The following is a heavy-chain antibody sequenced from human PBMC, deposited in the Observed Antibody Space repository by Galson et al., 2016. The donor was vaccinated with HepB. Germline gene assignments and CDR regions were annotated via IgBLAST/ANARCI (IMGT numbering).Heavy chain of an antibody. Sequence: SLRLSCAASGFTFSWYWMSWVRQAPGKGLEWVANINGDGSDKRYVESVKGRFTISRDNAENSLYLQINSLRAEDTALYYCARAGLGNTSAYLDAWGQGTLVTVSS. CDR3: ARAGLGNTSAYLDA. CDR2: INGDGSDK. CDR1: GFTFSWYW. D-gene: IGHD4-23*01. J-gene: IGHJ4*02. V-gene: IGHV3-7*01.